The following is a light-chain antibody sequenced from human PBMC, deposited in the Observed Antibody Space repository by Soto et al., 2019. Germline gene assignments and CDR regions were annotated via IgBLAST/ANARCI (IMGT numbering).Light chain of an antibody. J-gene: IGKJ1*01. Sequence: EIVLTQSPGTLSLSPCDRATLSCRASQSVSSSYLAWYQQKPGQTPRLLIYGASSRATGIPDRFSGSGSGTDFTLTISRLEPEDFAVYYCQQYGSSSWTFGQGTKVDIK. CDR2: GAS. CDR1: QSVSSSY. V-gene: IGKV3-20*01. CDR3: QQYGSSSWT.